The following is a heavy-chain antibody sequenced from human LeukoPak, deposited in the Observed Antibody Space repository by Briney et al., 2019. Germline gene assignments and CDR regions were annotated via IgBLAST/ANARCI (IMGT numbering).Heavy chain of an antibody. D-gene: IGHD6-19*01. V-gene: IGHV3-7*01. J-gene: IGHJ4*02. CDR3: ARGASGWYYPDS. Sequence: GGSLRLSCAASGFSFGSYWMSWVRQAPGKGLEWVANIKQDGTEKYQVDSVKGRFTISRDNAKNSLYLQMNSLRAEDTAVYYCARGASGWYYPDSWGQGTLVTVSS. CDR1: GFSFGSYW. CDR2: IKQDGTEK.